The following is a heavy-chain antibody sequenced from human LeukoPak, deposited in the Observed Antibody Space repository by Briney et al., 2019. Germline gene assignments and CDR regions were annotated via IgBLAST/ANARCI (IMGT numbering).Heavy chain of an antibody. D-gene: IGHD5-24*01. CDR1: GGTFSSYA. V-gene: IGHV1-69*04. CDR3: ARGERDGYKLYYFDY. J-gene: IGHJ4*02. CDR2: IIPILGIA. Sequence: SVKVSCKASGGTFSSYAISWVRQAPGQGLEWTGRIIPILGIANYAQKFQGRVTITADKSTSTAYMELSSLRSEDTAVYYCARGERDGYKLYYFDYWGQGTLVTVSS.